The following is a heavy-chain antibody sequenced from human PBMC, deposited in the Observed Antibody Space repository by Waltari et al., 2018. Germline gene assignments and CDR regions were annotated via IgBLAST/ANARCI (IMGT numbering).Heavy chain of an antibody. Sequence: QVQLQESGPGLVKPSETLSLTCTVSGGSISSYYWSWIRQPPGKGLEWIGYIYYSGSTNYNPSLKSRVTISVDTSKNQFSLKLSSVTAADTAVYYCARGNTIFGYGFDPWGQGTLVTVSS. CDR2: IYYSGST. CDR3: ARGNTIFGYGFDP. J-gene: IGHJ5*02. D-gene: IGHD3-3*01. V-gene: IGHV4-59*01. CDR1: GGSISSYY.